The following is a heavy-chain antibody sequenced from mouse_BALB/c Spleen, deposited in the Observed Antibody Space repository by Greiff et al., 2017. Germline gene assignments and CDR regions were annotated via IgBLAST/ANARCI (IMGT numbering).Heavy chain of an antibody. J-gene: IGHJ3*01. D-gene: IGHD2-14*01. CDR1: GFTFSSYA. CDR3: ARGGYRSPFAY. Sequence: EVLLVESGGGLVKPGGSLKLSCAASGFTFSSYAMSWVRQSPEKRLEWVAEISSGGSYTYYPDTVTGRFTISRDNANNTLYLEMSSLRSEDTAMYYCARGGYRSPFAYWGQGTLVTVSA. CDR2: ISSGGSYT. V-gene: IGHV5-9-4*01.